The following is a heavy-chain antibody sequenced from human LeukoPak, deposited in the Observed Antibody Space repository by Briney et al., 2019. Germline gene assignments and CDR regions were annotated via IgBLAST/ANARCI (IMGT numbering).Heavy chain of an antibody. CDR1: GFTFSSYG. J-gene: IGHJ4*02. CDR2: IRYDGSNK. CDR3: AKDTIRGYCSSTSCYGTFDY. Sequence: GGSLRLSCAASGFTFSSYGMHWVRQAPGKGLEWVAFIRYDGSNKYYADSAKGRFTISRDNSKNTLYLQMNSLRAEDTAVYYCAKDTIRGYCSSTSCYGTFDYWGQGTLVTVSS. V-gene: IGHV3-30*02. D-gene: IGHD2-2*03.